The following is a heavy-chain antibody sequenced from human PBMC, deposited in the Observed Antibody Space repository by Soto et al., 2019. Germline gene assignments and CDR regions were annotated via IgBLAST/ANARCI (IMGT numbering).Heavy chain of an antibody. CDR3: STPMVTEPGYDYAYAMDV. D-gene: IGHD4-17*01. J-gene: IGHJ6*02. CDR2: IIPIFGMT. V-gene: IGHV1-69*17. CDR1: GVIFSSYV. Sequence: QVRLVQSGAEVKKPGSSVKVSCKASGVIFSSYVIVWERQAPGQGLEGMGRIIPIFGMTKYAQKFQDRLTITAEKSTSTAVMGLTSLSYEHADVYYCSTPMVTEPGYDYAYAMDVWGQGTKVTVSS.